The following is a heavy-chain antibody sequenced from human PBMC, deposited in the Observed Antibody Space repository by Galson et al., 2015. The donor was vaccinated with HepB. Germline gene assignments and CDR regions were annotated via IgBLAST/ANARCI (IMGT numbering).Heavy chain of an antibody. J-gene: IGHJ4*02. Sequence: SLRLSCAASGFTFRSSAMSWVRQAPGKGLEWVSGIDGSGLITYYADSVEGRFTISRDNSQNTLTLQMSSLRADDTGLYYCAKGGVRAGRYDCWGQGTRVTVSS. CDR3: AKGGVRAGRYDC. CDR2: IDGSGLIT. V-gene: IGHV3-23*05. CDR1: GFTFRSSA. D-gene: IGHD3-16*01.